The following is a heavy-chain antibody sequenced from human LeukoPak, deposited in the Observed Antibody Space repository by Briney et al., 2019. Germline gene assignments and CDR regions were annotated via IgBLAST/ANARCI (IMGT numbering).Heavy chain of an antibody. J-gene: IGHJ4*02. V-gene: IGHV3-23*01. CDR2: ISDSGGST. CDR1: GFTFSSYA. Sequence: PGGSLRLSCAASGFTFSSYAMSWVRQAPGKGLEWVSGISDSGGSTYYADSVRGRFTISRDNPKNTLHLQMNSLRAEDTAAYYCARDETMVRGGPRPYWGQGTLVTISS. CDR3: ARDETMVRGGPRPY. D-gene: IGHD3-10*01.